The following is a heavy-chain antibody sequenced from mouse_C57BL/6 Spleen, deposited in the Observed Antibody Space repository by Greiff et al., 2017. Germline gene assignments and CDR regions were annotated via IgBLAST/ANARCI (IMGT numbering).Heavy chain of an antibody. J-gene: IGHJ3*01. Sequence: QVQLQQPGAELVKPGASVTLSCKASGYTFTSYWMHWVKQRPGRGLEWIGRIDPNSGGPKYNAKFKSKDPLTVDKPSSTAYMQLSSQASEDSAVYYCARGGYDYDVEFTNWDQGALVNGSA. CDR3: ARGGYDYDVEFTN. V-gene: IGHV1-72*01. CDR2: IDPNSGGP. CDR1: GYTFTSYW. D-gene: IGHD2-4*01.